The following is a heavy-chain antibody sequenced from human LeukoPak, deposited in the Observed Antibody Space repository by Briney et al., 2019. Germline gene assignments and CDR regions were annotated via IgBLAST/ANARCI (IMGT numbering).Heavy chain of an antibody. V-gene: IGHV3-30*04. D-gene: IGHD3-22*01. J-gene: IGHJ3*01. CDR2: ISNDGKDK. Sequence: PGRSLRLSCAASGFILGSYAMHWVRQAPGKGLEWVAVISNDGKDKYHAGSVKGRFTVSRDNSKNTLFLQMNSLRAEDTAVYYCARDEYYANSGSDAFDLWGHGTMVTVSS. CDR1: GFILGSYA. CDR3: ARDEYYANSGSDAFDL.